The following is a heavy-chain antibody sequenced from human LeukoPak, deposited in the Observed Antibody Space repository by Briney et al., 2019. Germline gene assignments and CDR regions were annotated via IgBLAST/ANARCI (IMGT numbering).Heavy chain of an antibody. CDR1: GGTFSSYA. Sequence: ASVKVSCKASGGTFSSYAISWVRQAPGQGLEWMGRINPNSGGTNYAQKFQGRVTMTRDTSISTAYMELSRLRSDDTAVYYCARAFYYGSGSHSIDYWGQGTLVTVSS. D-gene: IGHD3-10*01. V-gene: IGHV1-2*06. CDR3: ARAFYYGSGSHSIDY. J-gene: IGHJ4*02. CDR2: INPNSGGT.